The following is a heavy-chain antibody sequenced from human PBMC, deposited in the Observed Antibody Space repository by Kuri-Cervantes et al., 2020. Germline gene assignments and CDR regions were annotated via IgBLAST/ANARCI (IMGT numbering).Heavy chain of an antibody. CDR1: GGSISSYY. Sequence: SETLSLTCTVSGGSISSYYWSWIRQPPGKGLEWIGYIHYSGSTNYNPSLKSRVTISVDTSKNQFSLKLSSVTAADTAVYYCAREMDIAAAGSYGMDVWGQGTTVTVSS. CDR3: AREMDIAAAGSYGMDV. J-gene: IGHJ6*02. V-gene: IGHV4-59*01. D-gene: IGHD6-13*01. CDR2: IHYSGST.